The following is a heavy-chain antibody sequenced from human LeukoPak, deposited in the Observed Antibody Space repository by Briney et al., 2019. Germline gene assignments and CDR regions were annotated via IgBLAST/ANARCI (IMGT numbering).Heavy chain of an antibody. V-gene: IGHV3-11*01. D-gene: IGHD2-2*01. Sequence: GGSLRLSCAASGFTFSDYYMGWIRQAPGKGLEWVSYISSSGSTIYYADSVKGRFTISRDNAKNSLYLQMDSLRAEDTALYYCARAPITSPFYFDYWGQGTLVTVSS. J-gene: IGHJ4*02. CDR2: ISSSGSTI. CDR1: GFTFSDYY. CDR3: ARAPITSPFYFDY.